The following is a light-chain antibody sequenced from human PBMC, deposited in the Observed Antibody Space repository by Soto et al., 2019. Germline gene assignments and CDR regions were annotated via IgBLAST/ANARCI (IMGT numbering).Light chain of an antibody. V-gene: IGKV3-15*01. CDR3: QQYNNWPIT. J-gene: IGKJ5*01. CDR1: QTVSITY. CDR2: GAS. Sequence: TQSPGTLSLSPGESATLSCRASQTVSITYLTWYQQKPGRTPRLLIYGASTRATGIPARFSGSGSGTEFTLTISSLQSEDFAVYFCQQYNNWPITFGQGTRLEIK.